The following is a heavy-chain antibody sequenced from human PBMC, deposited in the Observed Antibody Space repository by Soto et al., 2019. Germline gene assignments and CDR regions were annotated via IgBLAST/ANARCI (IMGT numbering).Heavy chain of an antibody. CDR2: ISGSGGST. Sequence: PGGSLRLSCAASGFTFSSYAMSWVRQAPGKGLEWVSAISGSGGSTYYADSVKGRFTISRDNSKNTLYLQMNSLRAEDTAVYYCAKDGGDSSSFTWFDPWGQGTLVTVSS. CDR3: AKDGGDSSSFTWFDP. CDR1: GFTFSSYA. J-gene: IGHJ5*02. V-gene: IGHV3-23*01. D-gene: IGHD6-6*01.